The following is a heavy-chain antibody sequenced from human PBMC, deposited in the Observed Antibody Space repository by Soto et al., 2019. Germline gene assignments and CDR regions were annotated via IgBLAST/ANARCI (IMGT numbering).Heavy chain of an antibody. V-gene: IGHV3-13*04. D-gene: IGHD2-2*01. CDR2: IGTAGDT. Sequence: GGSLRLSCAASGFTFSSYDMHWVRQATGKGLEWVSAIGTAGDTYYADSVKGRFTISRDNSKNTLYLQMNSLRAEDTAVYYCARDYLVVPHRVIDYWGQGTLVTVSS. CDR1: GFTFSSYD. CDR3: ARDYLVVPHRVIDY. J-gene: IGHJ4*02.